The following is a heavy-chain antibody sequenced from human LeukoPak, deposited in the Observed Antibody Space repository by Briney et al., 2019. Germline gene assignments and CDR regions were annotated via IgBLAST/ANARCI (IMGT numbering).Heavy chain of an antibody. CDR3: ARNYYDSSVRTYYFDY. V-gene: IGHV3-33*01. CDR1: GFTFSSYG. J-gene: IGHJ4*02. Sequence: GGSLRLSCAASGFTFSSYGMHWVRQAPGKGLEWVAVIWYDGSNKYYADSVKGRFTISRDNSKNTLYLQMNSLRAEDTAVYYCARNYYDSSVRTYYFDYWGQGTLVTVSS. CDR2: IWYDGSNK. D-gene: IGHD3-22*01.